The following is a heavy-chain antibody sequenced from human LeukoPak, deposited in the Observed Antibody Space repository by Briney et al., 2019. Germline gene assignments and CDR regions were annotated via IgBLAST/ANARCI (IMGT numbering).Heavy chain of an antibody. D-gene: IGHD5-18*01. CDR3: ARGDTPRSDAFDI. CDR2: IYYSGST. CDR1: GGPLRSGSYQ. J-gene: IGHJ3*02. V-gene: IGHV4-61*01. Sequence: SETLSLICTVSGGPLRSGSYQWRGTRHPPGRGLEWIGYIYYSGSTNHNPSLKSRVTLSVDTSNNQFSLHLSSVTAAEPAVYYCARGDTPRSDAFDIWGEGAMVTASS.